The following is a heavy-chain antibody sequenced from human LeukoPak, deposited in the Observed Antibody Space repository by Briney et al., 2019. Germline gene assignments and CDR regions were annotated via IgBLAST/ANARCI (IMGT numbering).Heavy chain of an antibody. CDR3: ARETQSPGYSSALDP. J-gene: IGHJ5*02. CDR1: GYTFTDYY. Sequence: ASVTVSCKASGYTFTDYYMHWVRQAPGQGLEWMGWINPNSGGTKFAQKFQGRVTMTRDTSISTAYMELSRLTSDDTAVYYCARETQSPGYSSALDPWGQGTLVTVSS. V-gene: IGHV1-2*02. CDR2: INPNSGGT. D-gene: IGHD6-13*01.